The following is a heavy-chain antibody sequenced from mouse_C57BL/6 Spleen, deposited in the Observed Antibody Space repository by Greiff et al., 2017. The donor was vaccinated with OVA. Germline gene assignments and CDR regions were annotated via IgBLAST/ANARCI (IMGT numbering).Heavy chain of an antibody. CDR3: ARGAQAFFDY. V-gene: IGHV1-50*01. CDR2: IDPSDSYT. J-gene: IGHJ2*01. Sequence: QVQLQQSGAELVKPGASVKLSCKASGYTFTSYWMQWVKQRPGQGLEWIGEIDPSDSYTNYNQKFKGKATLTVDTSSSTAYMQLSSLTSEDSAVYYCARGAQAFFDYWGQGTTLTVSS. CDR1: GYTFTSYW. D-gene: IGHD3-2*02.